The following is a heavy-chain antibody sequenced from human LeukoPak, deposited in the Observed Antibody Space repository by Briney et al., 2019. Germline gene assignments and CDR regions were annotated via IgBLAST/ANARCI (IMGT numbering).Heavy chain of an antibody. CDR1: GYTFTSYD. CDR3: ATPQEGDAFDI. CDR2: MNPNSGNT. Sequence: GASVKVSCKASGYTFTSYDINWVRQATGQGLEWMGWMNPNSGNTGYAQKFQGRVTITRNTSISTAYMELSSLRSEDTAAYYCATPQEGDAFDIWGQGTMVTVSS. J-gene: IGHJ3*02. V-gene: IGHV1-8*03. D-gene: IGHD1-14*01.